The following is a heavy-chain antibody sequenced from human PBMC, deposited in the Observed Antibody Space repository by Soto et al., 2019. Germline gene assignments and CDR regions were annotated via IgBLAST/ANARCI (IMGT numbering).Heavy chain of an antibody. CDR1: GGTFSSYA. J-gene: IGHJ6*02. V-gene: IGHV1-69*13. CDR2: IIPIFGTA. CDR3: AKEWLRGYYYGMDV. Sequence: SVKVSCKSSGGTFSSYAISWVRQAPGQGLEWMGGIIPIFGTANYAQKFQGRVTITADESTSTAYMELSSLRSEDTAVYYCAKEWLRGYYYGMDVWGQGTTVTVSS. D-gene: IGHD5-12*01.